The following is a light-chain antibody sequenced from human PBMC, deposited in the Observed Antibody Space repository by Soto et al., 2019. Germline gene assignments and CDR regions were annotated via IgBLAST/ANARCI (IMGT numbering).Light chain of an antibody. J-gene: IGKJ5*01. CDR1: QSVSSH. CDR3: QQRSNWPT. CDR2: DAS. Sequence: EVVLTQSPATLSLSPWDRATLSCRASQSVSSHFAWYQQKSGQAPRLLIYDASKRATGIPARFSGSGSGTDFTLTISSLEPEDFAVYYCQQRSNWPTFGQGTRLEI. V-gene: IGKV3-11*01.